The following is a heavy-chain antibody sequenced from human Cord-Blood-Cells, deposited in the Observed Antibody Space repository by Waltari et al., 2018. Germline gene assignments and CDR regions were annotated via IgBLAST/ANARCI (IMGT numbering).Heavy chain of an antibody. CDR1: GGSFSGYY. J-gene: IGHJ6*02. CDR3: ARGLAVAGTEAYYYYYGMDV. Sequence: QVQLQQWGAGLLKPSETLSLTCAVYGGSFSGYYWSWIRQPPGKGLEWIGEINHSGSTKYNPSLKSRVTISVDTSKNQFSLKLSSVTAADTAVYYCARGLAVAGTEAYYYYYGMDVWGQGTTVTVSS. V-gene: IGHV4-34*01. D-gene: IGHD6-19*01. CDR2: INHSGST.